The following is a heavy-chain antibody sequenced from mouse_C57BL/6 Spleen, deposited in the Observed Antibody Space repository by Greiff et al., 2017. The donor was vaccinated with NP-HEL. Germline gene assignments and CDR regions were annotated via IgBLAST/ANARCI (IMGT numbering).Heavy chain of an antibody. J-gene: IGHJ4*01. CDR1: SYTFTSYW. V-gene: IGHV1-7*01. CDR2: INPSSGYT. Sequence: QVQLQQSGAELAKPGASVKLSCKASSYTFTSYWMHWVNQRPGQGLEWIGYINPSSGYTKYNQKFKDKATLTADKSSSTAYMQLSSLTYEDSAVYYCARNRFHYYGSSSYAMDYWGQGTSVTVSS. CDR3: ARNRFHYYGSSSYAMDY. D-gene: IGHD1-1*01.